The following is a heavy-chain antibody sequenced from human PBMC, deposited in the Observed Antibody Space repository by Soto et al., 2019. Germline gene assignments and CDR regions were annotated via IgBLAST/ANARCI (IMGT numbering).Heavy chain of an antibody. CDR1: GYTFSSIG. J-gene: IGHJ4*02. CDR3: ARDLDASGSYYTDY. V-gene: IGHV1-18*01. D-gene: IGHD3-10*01. CDR2: ISPYKGNT. Sequence: ASVKVSCKASGYTFSSIGISWVRQAPGQGLEWMGWISPYKGNTHYAQGLQGRVTMTTDTSTSTAYMELRSLRSDDTAVYYCARDLDASGSYYTDYRRQGTLVTASS.